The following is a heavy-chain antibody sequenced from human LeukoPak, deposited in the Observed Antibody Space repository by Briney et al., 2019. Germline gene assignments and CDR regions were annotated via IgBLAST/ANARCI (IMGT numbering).Heavy chain of an antibody. CDR2: IYYSGST. V-gene: IGHV4-59*08. CDR3: ARHNPDCSGGSCNDY. J-gene: IGHJ4*02. D-gene: IGHD2-15*01. Sequence: SETLSLTCTVSGGSISSYYWSWIRQPPGKGLEWIGYIYYSGSTNYNPSLKSRVTISVDTSKNQFSLKLSSVTAADTAVYYCARHNPDCSGGSCNDYWGQGTPVTVSS. CDR1: GGSISSYY.